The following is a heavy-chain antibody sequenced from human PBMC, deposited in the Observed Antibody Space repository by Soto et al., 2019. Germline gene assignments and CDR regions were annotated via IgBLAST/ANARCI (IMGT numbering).Heavy chain of an antibody. CDR1: GFTFINYA. Sequence: GGSLSLSCAVSGFTFINYAMTWVRQAPGKGLEWVAVIWHDGTNKYYADSVKGRFTISRDNSKNTLYLQMNSLRAEDTAVYYCARPALLVTTFDYWGQGTLVTVSS. CDR2: IWHDGTNK. D-gene: IGHD4-17*01. V-gene: IGHV3-33*08. J-gene: IGHJ4*02. CDR3: ARPALLVTTFDY.